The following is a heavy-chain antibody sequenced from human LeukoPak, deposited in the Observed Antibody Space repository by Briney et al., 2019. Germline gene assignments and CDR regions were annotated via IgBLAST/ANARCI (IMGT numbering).Heavy chain of an antibody. Sequence: PSETLSLTCTVSGGSISSGSYYWSWIRQPAGKGLEWIGRIYTSGSTNYTPSLKSRVTISVDTSKNQFSLKLSSVTAADTAVYYCARGTMIGDWFDPWGQGTLVTVSS. V-gene: IGHV4-61*02. CDR1: GGSISSGSYY. D-gene: IGHD3-22*01. J-gene: IGHJ5*02. CDR3: ARGTMIGDWFDP. CDR2: IYTSGST.